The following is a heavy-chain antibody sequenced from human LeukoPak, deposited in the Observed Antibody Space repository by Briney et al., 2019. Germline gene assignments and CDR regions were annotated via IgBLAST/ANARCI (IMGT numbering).Heavy chain of an antibody. D-gene: IGHD1-26*01. J-gene: IGHJ5*02. V-gene: IGHV3-30*04. CDR2: ISYDGTKR. CDR3: ARDLVSGSYGGWFDP. CDR1: GFTFSSYA. Sequence: PGGSLRLSCAASGFTFSSYAMHWVRQAPGKGLEWVAVISYDGTKRYYQDSVKGRFTISRDSSKNTLYLQVSSLRPEDTAVYYCARDLVSGSYGGWFDPRGQGTLVTVSS.